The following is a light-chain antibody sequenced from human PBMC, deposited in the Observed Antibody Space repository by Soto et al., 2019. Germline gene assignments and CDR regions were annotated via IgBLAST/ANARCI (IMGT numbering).Light chain of an antibody. CDR3: QQYDNLPLT. V-gene: IGKV1-33*01. CDR2: DAS. J-gene: IGKJ4*01. Sequence: DIRMTQSPSSLSASVGDRVTITCQASQDISNYLNWYQQKPGKAPKLLIYDASNLETGVPSRFSGSGSGTDFTFTISSLQPEDIATYYCQQYDNLPLTFGGGTKVGIK. CDR1: QDISNY.